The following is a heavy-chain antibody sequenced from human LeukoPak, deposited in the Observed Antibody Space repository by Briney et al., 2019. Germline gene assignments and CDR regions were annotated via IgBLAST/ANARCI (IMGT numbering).Heavy chain of an antibody. D-gene: IGHD2-2*01. V-gene: IGHV1-18*01. J-gene: IGHJ4*02. Sequence: ASVSVSFTSSVYTFTIYGISWVRQAPGQGLEWMGWISGYNGNTNYAQKLQARVTMTTDTSTSTAYMELRSLRSDDTAVYYCAREDTRRGSRGYFDYWGQGTLVTVSS. CDR2: ISGYNGNT. CDR3: AREDTRRGSRGYFDY. CDR1: VYTFTIYG.